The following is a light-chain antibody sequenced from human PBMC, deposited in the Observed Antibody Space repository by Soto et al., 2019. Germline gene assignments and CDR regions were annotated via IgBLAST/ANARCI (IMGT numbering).Light chain of an antibody. CDR1: QSISTW. V-gene: IGKV1-5*03. Sequence: DIQMTQSPSTLSASVGDRVTITCRASQSISTWLAWYQQEPGKAPKLLIHKASSLQIGVPSRFSGSGSGTDFTLTISSLHPDDFATYYCQQDNSYSPTFGQGTRVEIK. CDR3: QQDNSYSPT. CDR2: KAS. J-gene: IGKJ1*01.